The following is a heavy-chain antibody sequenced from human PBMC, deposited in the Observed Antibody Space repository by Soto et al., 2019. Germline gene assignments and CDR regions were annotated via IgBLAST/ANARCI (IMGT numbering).Heavy chain of an antibody. J-gene: IGHJ6*02. D-gene: IGHD3-22*01. V-gene: IGHV4-39*02. Sequence: PSETLSLTCTVSGGSISSSSYYWGWIRQPPGKGLEWIGSIYYSGYTYYNPSLKSRVTISVDNAKNSLYLQMNSLRAEDTAVYYCARVLDYCDPYYYYGMDVWGQGTTVTVSS. CDR2: IYYSGYT. CDR3: ARVLDYCDPYYYYGMDV. CDR1: GGSISSSSYY.